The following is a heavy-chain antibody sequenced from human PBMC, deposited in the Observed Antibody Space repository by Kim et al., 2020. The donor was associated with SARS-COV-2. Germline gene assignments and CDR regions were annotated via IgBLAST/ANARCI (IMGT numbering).Heavy chain of an antibody. CDR1: GGTFSSYA. CDR2: IIPIFGTA. J-gene: IGHJ3*02. D-gene: IGHD3-10*01. V-gene: IGHV1-69*13. Sequence: SVKVSCKASGGTFSSYAISWVRQAPGQGLEWMGGIIPIFGTANYAQKFQGRVRITADESTSTAYMELSSLRSEDTAVHYCARDSGSRGAFDIWGQGTIVTVSS. CDR3: ARDSGSRGAFDI.